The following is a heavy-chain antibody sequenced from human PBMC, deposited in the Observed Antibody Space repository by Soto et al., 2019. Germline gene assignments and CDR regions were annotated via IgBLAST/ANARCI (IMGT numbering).Heavy chain of an antibody. Sequence: QVQLVESGAGVVQPGRSLRLSCAASGFTFSSYGMPWVRQAPGKGLEWVAVISDDGSNKYYADSVKGRFTISRDNSKITLYLQMTSLIAEDTVVYYCANYCSSTSCFSCGLEPWCQGTLVTVSS. V-gene: IGHV3-30*18. CDR2: ISDDGSNK. CDR1: GFTFSSYG. D-gene: IGHD2-2*01. J-gene: IGHJ5*02. CDR3: ANYCSSTSCFSCGLEP.